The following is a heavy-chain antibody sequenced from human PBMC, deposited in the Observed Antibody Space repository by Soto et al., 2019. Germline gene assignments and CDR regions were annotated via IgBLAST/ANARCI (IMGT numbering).Heavy chain of an antibody. CDR1: GFTFSNAW. CDR2: IKSKTDGGTT. V-gene: IGHV3-15*01. Sequence: EVQLVESGGGLVKPGGSLRLSCAASGFTFSNAWMSWVRQAPGKGLEWVGRIKSKTDGGTTDYAAPVKGRFTISRDDSKNTLYLQMNSLKTEDTAVYFCTTGRRPPKTYNHEYWGQGTLVTVSS. CDR3: TTGRRPPKTYNHEY. J-gene: IGHJ4*02. D-gene: IGHD1-20*01.